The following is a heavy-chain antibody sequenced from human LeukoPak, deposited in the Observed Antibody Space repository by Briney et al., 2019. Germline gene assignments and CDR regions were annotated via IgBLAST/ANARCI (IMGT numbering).Heavy chain of an antibody. CDR2: VSGSGDST. CDR1: GFTFSSYA. V-gene: IGHV3-23*01. J-gene: IGHJ4*02. D-gene: IGHD3-10*01. CDR3: AKSYNYGSGSYYNHFDS. Sequence: GGSLRLSCAASGFTFSSYAMSWVREAPGKGLEWVSTVSGSGDSTYYADSVKGRFTLSRDNSKNTLSLQMNSLRAEDTALYYCAKSYNYGSGSYYNHFDSWGQGTLVTVSS.